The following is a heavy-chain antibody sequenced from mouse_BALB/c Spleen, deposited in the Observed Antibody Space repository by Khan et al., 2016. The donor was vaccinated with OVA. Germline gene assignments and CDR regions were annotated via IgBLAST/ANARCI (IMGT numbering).Heavy chain of an antibody. D-gene: IGHD1-1*01. CDR3: ASDYGSSYYYFDY. Sequence: EVQLQESGPGLVKPSQSLSLTCTVTGYSITSDYAWNWIRQFPGNKLEWMGYISYSGSTSYNPSLKSRISITRDTSKNQFFLQLNSVTTEDTATYSCASDYGSSYYYFDYWGQGTTLTVSS. V-gene: IGHV3-2*02. J-gene: IGHJ2*01. CDR1: GYSITSDYA. CDR2: ISYSGST.